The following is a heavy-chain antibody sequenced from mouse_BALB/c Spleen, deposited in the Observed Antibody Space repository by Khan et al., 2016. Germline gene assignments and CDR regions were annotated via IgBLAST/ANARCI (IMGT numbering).Heavy chain of an antibody. CDR2: IWGDGRT. J-gene: IGHJ3*01. V-gene: IGHV2-6-7*01. Sequence: QVQLKESGPGLVAPSQSLSITCTVSGFALTGYGVNWVRQPPGKGLEWLGKIWGDGRTAYNSALKSRVSISKYNSKSQVCLTMNSLQTDDTANYYCSSDYDGFAYWGQGTLVIVSA. D-gene: IGHD2-12*01. CDR3: SSDYDGFAY. CDR1: GFALTGYG.